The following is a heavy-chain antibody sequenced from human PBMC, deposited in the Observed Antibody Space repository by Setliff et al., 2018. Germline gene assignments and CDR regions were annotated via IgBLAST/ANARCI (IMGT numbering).Heavy chain of an antibody. D-gene: IGHD3-3*01. CDR2: IFPGDSDT. J-gene: IGHJ4*02. CDR3: ARRETYYNFWSGYYAY. CDR1: GYSFSSYW. V-gene: IGHV5-51*01. Sequence: PGESLKISCKGSGYSFSSYWIGWVRQMPGKGLEWMGIIFPGDSDTRYSPPFQGQVTISADKSISTAYLQWSSLKASGTAMYYCARRETYYNFWSGYYAYWGQGTLVTVSS.